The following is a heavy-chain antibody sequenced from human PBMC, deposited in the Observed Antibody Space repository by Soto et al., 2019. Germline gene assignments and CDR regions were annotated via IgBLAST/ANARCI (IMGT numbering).Heavy chain of an antibody. CDR3: ARGRLPPHYFDY. CDR1: GFTFDDYT. J-gene: IGHJ4*02. V-gene: IGHV3-43*01. CDR2: ISWDGGST. D-gene: IGHD4-17*01. Sequence: GGSLRLSCAASGFTFDDYTMHWVRQAPGKGLEWVSLISWDGGSTYYADSVKGRFTISRDNSKNSLYLQMNSLRTEDTALYYCARGRLPPHYFDYWGQGTLVTVSS.